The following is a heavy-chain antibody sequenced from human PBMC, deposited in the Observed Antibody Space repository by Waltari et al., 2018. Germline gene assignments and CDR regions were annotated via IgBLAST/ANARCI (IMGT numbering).Heavy chain of an antibody. CDR2: INAENGNT. V-gene: IGHV1-3*01. Sequence: QVLLVQSGAEVKKPGASVKVSCKASGYTFSSHVMHWVRQAPGQRLEWMGWINAENGNTKYSQRFQGRDTIIRDTSASTAYMEVSSLRSEETAVYYCARDTRRSGYSDLLDCWGQGTLVTVSS. D-gene: IGHD3-3*01. CDR1: GYTFSSHV. J-gene: IGHJ4*02. CDR3: ARDTRRSGYSDLLDC.